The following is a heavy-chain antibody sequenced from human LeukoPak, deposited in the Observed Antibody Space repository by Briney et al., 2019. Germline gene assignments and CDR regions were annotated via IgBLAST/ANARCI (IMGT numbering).Heavy chain of an antibody. CDR2: IYSGGST. CDR1: GFTVSSNY. V-gene: IGHV3-53*01. D-gene: IGHD3-16*01. J-gene: IGHJ6*02. Sequence: PRGSLRLSCAASGFTVSSNYMSWVRQAPGKGLEWVSVIYSGGSTYYADSVKGRFTISRDNSKNTLYLQMNSLRAEDTAVYYCARGHYDYYYYGMDVWGQGTTVTVSS. CDR3: ARGHYDYYYYGMDV.